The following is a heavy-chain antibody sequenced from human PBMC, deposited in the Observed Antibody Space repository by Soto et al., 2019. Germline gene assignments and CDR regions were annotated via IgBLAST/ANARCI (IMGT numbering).Heavy chain of an antibody. D-gene: IGHD7-27*01. J-gene: IGHJ6*02. CDR1: GYTFTGYY. V-gene: IGHV1-2*04. CDR3: ARGRGLGYYYGMDV. Sequence: ASVKVSCKASGYTFTGYYMHWVRQAPGQGLEWMGWINPNSGGTNYAQKFQGWVTMTRDTSISTAYMELSRLRSDDTAVYYCARGRGLGYYYGMDVWGQGTTVTVSS. CDR2: INPNSGGT.